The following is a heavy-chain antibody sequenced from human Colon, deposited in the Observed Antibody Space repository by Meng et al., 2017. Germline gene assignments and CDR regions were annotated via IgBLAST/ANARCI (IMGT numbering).Heavy chain of an antibody. CDR1: GFTFDDYG. Sequence: SCKASGFTFDDYGMSWVRQAPGKGLEWVSGINWNGGSTGYADSVKGRFTISRDNAKNSLYLQMNSLRAEDTALYYCARDLHSGSYTDYWGQGTLVTVSS. CDR2: INWNGGST. J-gene: IGHJ4*02. CDR3: ARDLHSGSYTDY. V-gene: IGHV3-20*04. D-gene: IGHD1-26*01.